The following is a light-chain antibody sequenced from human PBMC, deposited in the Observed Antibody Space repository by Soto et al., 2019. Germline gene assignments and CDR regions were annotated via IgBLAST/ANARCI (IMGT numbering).Light chain of an antibody. CDR1: QSVSNNY. J-gene: IGKJ1*01. CDR3: QQYGSPDT. CDR2: GAS. V-gene: IGKV3-20*01. Sequence: DIALTQSPSTLSLSLGERATLSCRASQSVSNNYLACYQKKPGQPHRILIYGASYRGTGIPDRFSGSGSGKDFTLTISRQAQEDLTVYCCQQYGSPDTFGQGTKV.